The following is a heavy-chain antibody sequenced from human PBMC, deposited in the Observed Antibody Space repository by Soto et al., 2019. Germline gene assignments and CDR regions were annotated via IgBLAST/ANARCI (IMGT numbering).Heavy chain of an antibody. CDR1: GFTFSSYG. J-gene: IGHJ6*02. CDR3: AKDLSRGIAARLNYYYYYGMDV. D-gene: IGHD6-6*01. V-gene: IGHV3-30*18. CDR2: ISYDGSNK. Sequence: GGSLRLSCAASGFTFSSYGMHWVRQAPGKGLEWVAVISYDGSNKYYADSVKGRFTISRDNSKNTLYLQMNSLRAEDTAVYYCAKDLSRGIAARLNYYYYYGMDVWGQGTTVTVSS.